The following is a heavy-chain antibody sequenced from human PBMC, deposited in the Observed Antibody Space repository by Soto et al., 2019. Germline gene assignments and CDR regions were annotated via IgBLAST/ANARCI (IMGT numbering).Heavy chain of an antibody. D-gene: IGHD6-6*01. Sequence: QVQLVQSGAEVKKPGSSVKVSCKASGGTISSYAISWVRQAPGQGLEWMGGIIPMFGTPHYAQKFQGRVTITADESTSTVYMELSSLRSEDTAVYYCEGRYRSSSDYWGQGTLVTVSS. V-gene: IGHV1-69*12. CDR2: IIPMFGTP. J-gene: IGHJ4*02. CDR1: GGTISSYA. CDR3: EGRYRSSSDY.